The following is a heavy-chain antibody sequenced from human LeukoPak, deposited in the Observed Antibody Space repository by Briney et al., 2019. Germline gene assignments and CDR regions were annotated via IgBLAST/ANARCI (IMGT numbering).Heavy chain of an antibody. CDR3: TRGGDGFDP. Sequence: GGSLRLSCAASGFTLSSYDIHWVRQPTGKGLEWVSAIATAGDTFYSASVKGRFTISRENAKNSLYLQMNSLRVGDTAVYYRTRGGDGFDPWGQGTLVTVSS. CDR1: GFTLSSYD. D-gene: IGHD7-27*01. CDR2: IATAGDT. J-gene: IGHJ5*02. V-gene: IGHV3-13*01.